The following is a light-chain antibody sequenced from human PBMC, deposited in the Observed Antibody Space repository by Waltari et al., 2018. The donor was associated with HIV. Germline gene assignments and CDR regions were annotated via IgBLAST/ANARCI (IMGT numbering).Light chain of an antibody. CDR2: LAS. Sequence: DVLATQFPLSLPVSPGASASISCRATDSLRHSNGRNYLDWYFQRPGHTPRLLIYLASNRASGVSDRFVGGGSGTDFTLRITRVEAADAGLYFCLQNIRAPFAFGQGT. J-gene: IGKJ2*01. V-gene: IGKV2-28*01. CDR3: LQNIRAPFA. CDR1: DSLRHSNGRNY.